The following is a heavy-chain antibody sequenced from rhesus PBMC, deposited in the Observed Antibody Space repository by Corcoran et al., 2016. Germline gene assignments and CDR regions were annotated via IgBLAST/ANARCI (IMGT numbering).Heavy chain of an antibody. J-gene: IGHJ4*01. CDR1: GGSVSSSNW. D-gene: IGHD1-20*01. Sequence: QVQLQESGPGLVKPSETLSLTCAVSGGSVSSSNWWSWIRQPPGKGLEWIGYISGSSGSTYYNPSLRSRVTISTDTSKNQFSLMLSSVTAADTAVYYCARDQIAGTTSFDYWGQGVLVTVSS. CDR3: ARDQIAGTTSFDY. CDR2: ISGSSGST. V-gene: IGHV4-65*01.